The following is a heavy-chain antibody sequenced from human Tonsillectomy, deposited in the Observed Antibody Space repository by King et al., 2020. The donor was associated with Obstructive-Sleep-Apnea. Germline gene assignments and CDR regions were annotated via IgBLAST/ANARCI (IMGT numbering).Heavy chain of an antibody. D-gene: IGHD3-9*01. Sequence: VQLVESGGGVVQPGRSLRVPCAASGFTFSTYAMHWVRQAPGRGLVWVAVISYDLSNIYYADSVKGRLTISRDNSKNTLYPQMNSLRAEDTAIYYCAREGPGNYHILTGFNWFDPWGQGTLVIVSS. CDR1: GFTFSTYA. CDR3: AREGPGNYHILTGFNWFDP. J-gene: IGHJ5*02. CDR2: ISYDLSNI. V-gene: IGHV3-30*04.